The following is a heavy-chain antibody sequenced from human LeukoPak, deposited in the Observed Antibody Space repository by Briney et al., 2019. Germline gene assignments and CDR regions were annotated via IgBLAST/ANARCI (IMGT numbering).Heavy chain of an antibody. Sequence: SETLSLTCTVSGVSISSSNYYWVWIRQPPGKGLEWIGSFYYSGNASYNPSLKSRLTISVDTSKTQFSLILSSVTAADTAVYYCARESASRWDLPYFDYWGQGTLVTVSS. J-gene: IGHJ4*02. V-gene: IGHV4-39*07. CDR1: GVSISSSNYY. CDR2: FYYSGNA. CDR3: ARESASRWDLPYFDY. D-gene: IGHD1-26*01.